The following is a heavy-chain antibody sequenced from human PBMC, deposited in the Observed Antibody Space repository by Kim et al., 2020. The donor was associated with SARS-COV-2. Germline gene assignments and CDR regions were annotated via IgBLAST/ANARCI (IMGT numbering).Heavy chain of an antibody. CDR2: IGGGGINT. Sequence: GGSLRLSCAASGFTFNNYVMSWVRQAPGKGLEWVSTIGGGGINTYYADSVKGRFTISRDNSKNTLYLQMNSLRAEDTAMYFCARGRSSGTYYYDYWGQGT. CDR3: ARGRSSGTYYYDY. J-gene: IGHJ4*02. V-gene: IGHV3-23*01. CDR1: GFTFNNYV. D-gene: IGHD3-10*01.